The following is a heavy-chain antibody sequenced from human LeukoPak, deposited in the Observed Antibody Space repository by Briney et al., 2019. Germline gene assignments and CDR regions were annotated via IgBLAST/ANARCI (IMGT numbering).Heavy chain of an antibody. Sequence: SETLSLTCTVSGGSINSYYWSWIRQSPGKGLEWIGYIYYSGSTNYNPSLKSRVTISVDTSENQFSLKLTSVTAADTAVYYCARDGSGWSGWFDPWGQGTLVTVSS. CDR3: ARDGSGWSGWFDP. CDR1: GGSINSYY. D-gene: IGHD6-19*01. J-gene: IGHJ5*02. CDR2: IYYSGST. V-gene: IGHV4-59*01.